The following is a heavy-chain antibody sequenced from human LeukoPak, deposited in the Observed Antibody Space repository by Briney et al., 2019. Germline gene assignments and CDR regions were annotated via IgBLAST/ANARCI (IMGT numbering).Heavy chain of an antibody. Sequence: PSQTLSLTRTVSAGSISSYHWSWIRQPPGKGLEWIGHIYCTGSTNYNPSLMGRVAISVDMSENHISLQLTSVTAADTAVYYCAREGGPYRPLDFSGQGTLVTVSS. CDR3: AREGGPYRPLDF. CDR1: AGSISSYH. CDR2: IYCTGST. J-gene: IGHJ4*02. V-gene: IGHV4-59*12.